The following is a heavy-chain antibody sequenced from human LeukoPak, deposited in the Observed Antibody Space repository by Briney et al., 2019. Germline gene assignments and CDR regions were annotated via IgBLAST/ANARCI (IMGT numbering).Heavy chain of an antibody. CDR3: ARVPDGYNLGTYFDP. CDR1: GFTVSSNY. Sequence: GGSLRLSCAASGFTVSSNYMSWVRQAPGKGLEWVSIIYSGGNTYYADSVKGRFTISRDNSKNTLYLQMNSLGAEDTAVYYCARVPDGYNLGTYFDPWGQGTLVTVSS. D-gene: IGHD5-24*01. J-gene: IGHJ5*02. V-gene: IGHV3-53*01. CDR2: IYSGGNT.